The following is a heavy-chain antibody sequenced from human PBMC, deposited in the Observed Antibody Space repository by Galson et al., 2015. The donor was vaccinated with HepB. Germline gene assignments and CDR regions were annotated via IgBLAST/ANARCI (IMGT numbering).Heavy chain of an antibody. CDR2: IVVGSGNT. J-gene: IGHJ6*03. D-gene: IGHD3-9*01. V-gene: IGHV1-58*01. CDR3: ARGLILTGYRYYMDV. Sequence: SVKVSCKASGFTFTSSAVQWVRQARGQRLEWIGWIVVGSGNTNYAQKFQERVTITRDMSTSTAYMELSSLRSEDTAVYYCARGLILTGYRYYMDVWGKGTTVTVSS. CDR1: GFTFTSSA.